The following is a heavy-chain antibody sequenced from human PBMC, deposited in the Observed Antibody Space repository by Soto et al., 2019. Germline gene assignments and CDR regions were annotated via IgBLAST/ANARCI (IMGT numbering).Heavy chain of an antibody. D-gene: IGHD3-10*02. J-gene: IGHJ5*02. CDR2: IYYSGST. CDR3: ARATYGGGYNWFDP. V-gene: IGHV4-31*03. Sequence: QVQLQESGPGLVKPSQTLSLTCTVSGGSISSGGYYWSWIRQHPGKGLEWIGYIYYSGSTYYNPSRKSRVTIAVDKSKNQFSLKLSSVTAADTAVYYWARATYGGGYNWFDPWGQGTLVTVSS. CDR1: GGSISSGGYY.